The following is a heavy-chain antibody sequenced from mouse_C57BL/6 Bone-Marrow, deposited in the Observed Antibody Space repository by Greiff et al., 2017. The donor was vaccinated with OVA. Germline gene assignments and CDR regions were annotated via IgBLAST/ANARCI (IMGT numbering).Heavy chain of an antibody. CDR2: IDPENGDT. CDR3: TFPYGTPFAY. D-gene: IGHD2-1*01. Sequence: EVLLQQSGAELVRPGASVKLSCTASGFNIKDDYMHWVKQRPEQGLEWIGWIDPENGDTEYASKFQGKATITADTSSNTAYLQLSSLTSEDTAVYYCTFPYGTPFAYWGQGTLVTVSA. J-gene: IGHJ3*01. CDR1: GFNIKDDY. V-gene: IGHV14-4*01.